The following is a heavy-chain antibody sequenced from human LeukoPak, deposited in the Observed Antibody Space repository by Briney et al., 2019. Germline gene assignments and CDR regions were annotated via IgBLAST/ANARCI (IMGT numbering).Heavy chain of an antibody. CDR1: GFTFSSSD. CDR2: ISYDATNK. V-gene: IGHV3-30*18. J-gene: IGHJ4*02. D-gene: IGHD2/OR15-2a*01. Sequence: GGSLRLSCAASGFTFSSSDVHWVRQAPGKGLEWVAVISYDATNKHYADSVKGRFTLSRDNSKNTLYLQTNTLRGEDTAVYYCAKASSNYFYYFEYWGQGTLVTVSS. CDR3: AKASSNYFYYFEY.